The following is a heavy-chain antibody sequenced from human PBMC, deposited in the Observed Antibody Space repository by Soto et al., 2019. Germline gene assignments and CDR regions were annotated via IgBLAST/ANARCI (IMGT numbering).Heavy chain of an antibody. CDR1: GGSICRGGSY. CDR2: IYYSGIP. J-gene: IGHJ4*02. Sequence: QVQLQESGPGLVKPSQTLSLTCTVSGGSICRGGSYWSWSRQHTGKGLEWIGDIYYSGIPYYHPSLKSGFTISVVTSKYQFSLKLGSVTVADTAMDYCAGSSDYWGQGTLVTVSS. CDR3: AGSSDY. V-gene: IGHV4-31*03. D-gene: IGHD2-2*01.